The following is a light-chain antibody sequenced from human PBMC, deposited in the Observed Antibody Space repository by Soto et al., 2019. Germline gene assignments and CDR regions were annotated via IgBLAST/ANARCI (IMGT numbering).Light chain of an antibody. V-gene: IGKV1-39*01. CDR2: VAS. Sequence: DIQMTQSPSSLSASVGDRVTITCRASQTINTYLNWYQQKSGKAPKVMIYVASNLKNGVTSRFSGSVSGTDFSLTITSLQPEDFATYYCQQTYNIPLPFGQGTKMEIK. CDR1: QTINTY. J-gene: IGKJ1*01. CDR3: QQTYNIPLP.